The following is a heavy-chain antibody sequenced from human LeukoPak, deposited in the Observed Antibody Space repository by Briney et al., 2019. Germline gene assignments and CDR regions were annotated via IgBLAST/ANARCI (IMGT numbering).Heavy chain of an antibody. CDR2: ISINGGST. V-gene: IGHV3-64D*06. CDR3: VKESRVVRGVIMDAFDM. CDR1: GFTFSSYA. Sequence: PGGSLRLSCSAAGFTFSSYAMHWVRQAPGKGLEYVSGISINGGSTDYADSVKGRFNISKDNSKNTVYLQMSSLRAEDTAVYYCVKESRVVRGVIMDAFDMWGQGTMVTVSS. D-gene: IGHD3-10*01. J-gene: IGHJ3*02.